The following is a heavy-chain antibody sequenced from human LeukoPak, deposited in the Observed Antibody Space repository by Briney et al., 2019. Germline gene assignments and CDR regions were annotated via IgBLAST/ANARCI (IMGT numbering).Heavy chain of an antibody. CDR2: INPNSGGT. CDR1: GYTFTGYY. CDR3: ARAKIAAAGMKVWVRGEYFQH. D-gene: IGHD6-13*01. Sequence: ASVKVSCKASGYTFTGYYMHWVRQAPGQGLEWMGWINPNSGGTNYAQKFQGRVTMTRDTSISTAYMELSSLRSEDTAVYYCARAKIAAAGMKVWVRGEYFQHWGQGTLVTVSS. J-gene: IGHJ1*01. V-gene: IGHV1-2*02.